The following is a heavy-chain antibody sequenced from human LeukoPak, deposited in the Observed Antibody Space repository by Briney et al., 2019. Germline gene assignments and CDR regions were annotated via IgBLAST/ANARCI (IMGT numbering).Heavy chain of an antibody. CDR1: GASIDSGGYY. CDR3: ARALTTTGSDY. D-gene: IGHD4-17*01. CDR2: IFYSGST. V-gene: IGHV4-31*03. J-gene: IGHJ4*02. Sequence: SETLSLTCTVSGASIDSGGYYWSWIRQHPGKGLEWIGCIFYSGSTFYNPSLKSRVTISVDTSKNQFSLKLSSVTAADTAVYYCARALTTTGSDYWGQGTLVTVYS.